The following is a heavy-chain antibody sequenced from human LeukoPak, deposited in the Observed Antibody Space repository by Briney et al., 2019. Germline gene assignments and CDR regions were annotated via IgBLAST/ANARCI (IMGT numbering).Heavy chain of an antibody. Sequence: GGSLRLSCAASGFTFTTYWMSWVRQAPGKGLEWVAKISPDGSEKYYVDSVKGRFTISRDNAKNSLDLQMSSLRADDTAVYYCARGGSSRFDQWGQGSLVTVSS. CDR2: ISPDGSEK. CDR1: GFTFTTYW. CDR3: ARGGSSRFDQ. V-gene: IGHV3-7*04. D-gene: IGHD6-13*01. J-gene: IGHJ4*02.